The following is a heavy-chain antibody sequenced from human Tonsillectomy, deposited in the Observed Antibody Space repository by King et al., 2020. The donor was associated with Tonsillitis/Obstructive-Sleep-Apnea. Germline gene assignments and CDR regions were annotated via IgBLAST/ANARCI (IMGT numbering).Heavy chain of an antibody. CDR1: GFTFHDYA. CDR2: ISWNSGGI. CDR3: TKDLIRATAGTHGDACDI. J-gene: IGHJ3*02. V-gene: IGHV3-9*01. Sequence: VQLVESGGGLVQPGRSLRLSCAASGFTFHDYAMYWVRQAPGKGLEWVSGISWNSGGIGYADSVKGRFTISRDNAKNSLYLQMNSLRTEDTALYYCTKDLIRATAGTHGDACDIWGQGTMVTGSS. D-gene: IGHD6-13*01.